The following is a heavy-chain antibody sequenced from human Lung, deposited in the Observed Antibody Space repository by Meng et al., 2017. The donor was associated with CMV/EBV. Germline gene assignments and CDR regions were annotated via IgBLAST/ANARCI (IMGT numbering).Heavy chain of an antibody. CDR2: INNDGSSP. Sequence: ESXKISCAASGFPFGHYWMHWVRQVPGKGLVWVSRINNDGSSPQYADSVRGRFTISRDNGKNTLYLQMHSLTAEDTAVYYCGRDHYGDYYFDKWGQGTLVTVSS. J-gene: IGHJ4*02. V-gene: IGHV3-74*03. CDR3: GRDHYGDYYFDK. CDR1: GFPFGHYW. D-gene: IGHD4-17*01.